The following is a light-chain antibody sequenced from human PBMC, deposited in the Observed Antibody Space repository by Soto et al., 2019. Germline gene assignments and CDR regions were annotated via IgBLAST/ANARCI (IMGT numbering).Light chain of an antibody. CDR2: GAS. CDR1: QSVSTNY. Sequence: EIVLTQSPGIKTKSPGDRATLSCRASQSVSTNYLAWYQQKPGQAPRLLIYGASRWATGIPDRFSGSGSGTDFTLTISRLEPEDFAVYYCQQYGSSPRTFGQGTKVDI. V-gene: IGKV3-20*01. J-gene: IGKJ1*01. CDR3: QQYGSSPRT.